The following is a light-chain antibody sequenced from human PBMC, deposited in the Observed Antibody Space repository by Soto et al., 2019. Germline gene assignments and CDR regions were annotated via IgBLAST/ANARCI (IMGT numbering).Light chain of an antibody. CDR1: SSDVGTYNR. J-gene: IGLJ2*01. Sequence: QSVLTQPRSVSGSPGQSVTISCTGTSSDVGTYNRVSWYQQPPGTAPKLMIYEVSNRPSGVPDRFSGSKSGNTASLTISGLQAEDEVDYYCSSFTTSSTLLFGGGTQLTVL. CDR2: EVS. CDR3: SSFTTSSTLL. V-gene: IGLV2-18*02.